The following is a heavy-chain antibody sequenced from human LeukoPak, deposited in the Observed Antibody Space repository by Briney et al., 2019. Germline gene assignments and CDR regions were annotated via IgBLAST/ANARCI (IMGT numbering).Heavy chain of an antibody. Sequence: SETLSLTCTVSGGSISSSSCYWGWIRQPPGKGLEWIGSIYYSGSTYYNPSLKSRVTISVETSKNQFSLKLSSVTAADTAVYYCARQGSYGHLDYWGQRTLVTVSS. CDR2: IYYSGST. V-gene: IGHV4-39*01. CDR1: GGSISSSSCY. CDR3: ARQGSYGHLDY. J-gene: IGHJ4*02. D-gene: IGHD4-17*01.